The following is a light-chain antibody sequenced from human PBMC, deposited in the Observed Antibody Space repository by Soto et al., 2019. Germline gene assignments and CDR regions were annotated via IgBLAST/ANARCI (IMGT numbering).Light chain of an antibody. J-gene: IGKJ5*01. CDR1: QSISNW. V-gene: IGKV1-5*01. CDR3: QQYNSYST. Sequence: DIQMTQSPSTLSASVGDRVTITCWASQSISNWLAWYQQKPGKAPKLLIYDASSLESGVPSRFSGSGSGTEFTLTISSLQPDDFATYYCQQYNSYSTFGQGTRLEIK. CDR2: DAS.